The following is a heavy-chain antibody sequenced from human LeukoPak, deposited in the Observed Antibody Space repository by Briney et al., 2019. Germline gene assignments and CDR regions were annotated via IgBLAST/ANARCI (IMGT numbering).Heavy chain of an antibody. J-gene: IGHJ4*02. D-gene: IGHD3-22*01. CDR3: AKAPVYDSSGYYSKGCFDY. CDR1: GFTFSSYG. CDR2: ISGSGGST. Sequence: GGTLRLSCAASGFTFSSYGMSWVRQAPGKGLEGVSAISGSGGSTYYADSVKGRFTISRDNSKNTLYLQMNSLRAEDTAVYYCAKAPVYDSSGYYSKGCFDYWGQGTLVTVSS. V-gene: IGHV3-23*01.